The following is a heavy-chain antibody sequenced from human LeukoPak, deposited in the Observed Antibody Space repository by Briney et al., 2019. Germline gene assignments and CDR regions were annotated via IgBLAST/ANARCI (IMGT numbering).Heavy chain of an antibody. CDR3: ARDGRNCSNTYCYPWFDP. CDR1: GGSITSNY. V-gene: IGHV4-59*01. J-gene: IGHJ5*02. CDR2: ISYTENT. Sequence: SETLSLTCTLSGGSITSNYWSWIRQPPGKGLEWIGYISYTENTNYNPSLKSRVTISADTSKKQFSLNLSSVTAADTAVYYCARDGRNCSNTYCYPWFDPWGQGILVTVAS. D-gene: IGHD2-2*01.